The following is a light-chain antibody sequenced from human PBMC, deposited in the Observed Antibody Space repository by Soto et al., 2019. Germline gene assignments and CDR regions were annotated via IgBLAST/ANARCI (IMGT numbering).Light chain of an antibody. Sequence: EIVLTQSPDTLSLSPGERATLSCRASQSLSSSYLTWYQQKPGQTPRLLIYGASSRATGIPDRFSGSGSGTDFTLTISRLEPEDFAVYYCQQYDRSPPTFGQGIKVDI. V-gene: IGKV3-20*01. CDR3: QQYDRSPPT. CDR1: QSLSSSY. CDR2: GAS. J-gene: IGKJ1*01.